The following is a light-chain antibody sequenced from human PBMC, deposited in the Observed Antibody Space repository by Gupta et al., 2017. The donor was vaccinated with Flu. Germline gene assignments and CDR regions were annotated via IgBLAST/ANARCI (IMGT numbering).Light chain of an antibody. CDR1: QSILYNSKNKNY. CDR2: WAS. CDR3: QQEDSTPIT. J-gene: IGKJ3*01. Sequence: DIVMTQSPDSLAVSLGERATINCKSSQSILYNSKNKNYLAWYQQKPGQPPKLLIDWASTRASGVPDRFSGRGSGTDFTLTISTRQAEDVAVYYCQQEDSTPITFGHGTKVDIK. V-gene: IGKV4-1*01.